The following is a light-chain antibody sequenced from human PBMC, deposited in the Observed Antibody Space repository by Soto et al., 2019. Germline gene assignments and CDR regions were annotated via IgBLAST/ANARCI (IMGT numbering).Light chain of an antibody. J-gene: IGKJ2*01. V-gene: IGKV1-39*01. Sequence: DIQMTQSPSSLSASFGDRVTLTCRASQNIDTYLNWYQQKPGTAPKLLMYAASSLHSGVPSRFSGSGSRTDVNLTIGRLQPEDFATYYCQQSHTTTYTFGQGTKLEI. CDR1: QNIDTY. CDR3: QQSHTTTYT. CDR2: AAS.